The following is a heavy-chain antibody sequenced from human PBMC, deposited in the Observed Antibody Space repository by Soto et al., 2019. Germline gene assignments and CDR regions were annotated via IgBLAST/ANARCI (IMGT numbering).Heavy chain of an antibody. CDR1: GGSISSGGYY. CDR2: IYYSGST. Sequence: SETLSLTCTVSGGSISSGGYYWSWIRQHPGKGLEWIGYIYYSGSTYYNPSLKSRVTISVDTSKNQFSLKLSSVTAADTAVYYCARAPNYDFWSGSYYYGMDVWGQGTTVTVSS. CDR3: ARAPNYDFWSGSYYYGMDV. V-gene: IGHV4-31*03. J-gene: IGHJ6*02. D-gene: IGHD3-3*01.